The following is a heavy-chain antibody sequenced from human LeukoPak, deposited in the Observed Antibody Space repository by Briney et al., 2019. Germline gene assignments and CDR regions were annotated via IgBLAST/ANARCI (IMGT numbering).Heavy chain of an antibody. J-gene: IGHJ4*02. CDR1: GLTFSDYH. D-gene: IGHD3-3*01. CDR2: ISDNGRTK. V-gene: IGHV3-11*01. Sequence: NPGGSLRLSCAASGLTFSDYHMSWIRQAPGKGPEWVSHISDNGRTKYYANSVQGRFTVSRDNAKNSLYLQMNSLRADDTAVYYCATVHFGYFTFWGQGTLVPVSS. CDR3: ATVHFGYFTF.